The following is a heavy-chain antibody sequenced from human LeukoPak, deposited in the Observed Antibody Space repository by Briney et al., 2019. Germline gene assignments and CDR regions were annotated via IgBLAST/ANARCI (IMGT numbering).Heavy chain of an antibody. CDR1: GFTFSSYA. CDR2: ISSSGSTI. V-gene: IGHV3-48*01. J-gene: IGHJ3*02. Sequence: GGSLRLSCAASGFTFSSYAMSWVRQAPGKGLEWVSYISSSGSTIYYADSVKGRFTISRDNSKNTLYLQMNSLRAEDTAVYYCARGGSYLSAFDIWGQGTMVTVSS. D-gene: IGHD1-26*01. CDR3: ARGGSYLSAFDI.